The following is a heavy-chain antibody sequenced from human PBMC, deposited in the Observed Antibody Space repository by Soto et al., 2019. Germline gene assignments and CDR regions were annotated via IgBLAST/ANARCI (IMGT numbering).Heavy chain of an antibody. CDR2: IIPILAIA. CDR1: GGTFSTNT. CDR3: AREQVILGTYGMDV. Sequence: QVQLVQSGSEVKKPGSSVKVSCKASGGTFSTNTITWVRQAPGQGLEWMGRIIPILAIADYAQKFQGRVTITADKSTSTAYMELSSLRSEDTAVYYCAREQVILGTYGMDVWGQGTTVTVSS. J-gene: IGHJ6*02. V-gene: IGHV1-69*08. D-gene: IGHD2-15*01.